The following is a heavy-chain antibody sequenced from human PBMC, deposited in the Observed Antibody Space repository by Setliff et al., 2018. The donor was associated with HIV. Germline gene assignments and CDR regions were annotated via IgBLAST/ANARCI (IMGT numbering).Heavy chain of an antibody. CDR1: GGSLSGYH. CDR3: AREVDVVTTSDAFDI. CDR2: INCSGST. D-gene: IGHD3-22*01. J-gene: IGHJ3*02. Sequence: SETLSLTCGVYGGSLSGYHWSWIRLPPGKGLEWIGEINCSGSTNYNPSHTSRVIISVETSKNQFSVKLNSVTAADTAFYYCAREVDVVTTSDAFDIWGQGKMVTVSS. V-gene: IGHV4-34*01.